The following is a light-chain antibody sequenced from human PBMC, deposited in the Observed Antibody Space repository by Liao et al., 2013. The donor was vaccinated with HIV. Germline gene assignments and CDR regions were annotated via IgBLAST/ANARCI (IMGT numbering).Light chain of an antibody. CDR1: NVGSKS. V-gene: IGLV3-21*01. Sequence: ELTQPSSVSVAPGKTARVTCGGDNVGSKSVHWYQQKPGQAPVLVIYYDRDRPSGIPERFSGSKYGNTATLIISRVEAGDEADYYCQVWDSSSDHVVFGGGTKVTVL. CDR3: QVWDSSSDHVV. J-gene: IGLJ2*01. CDR2: YDR.